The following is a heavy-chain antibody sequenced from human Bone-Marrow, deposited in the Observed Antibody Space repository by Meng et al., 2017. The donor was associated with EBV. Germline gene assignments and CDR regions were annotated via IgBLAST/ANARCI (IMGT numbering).Heavy chain of an antibody. V-gene: IGHV1-69*01. D-gene: IGHD5-12*01. CDR2: IIPIFGTA. CDR1: GGTFSSYA. CDR3: ARDPGYAGYFDY. J-gene: IGHJ4*02. Sequence: HVQLVQSGAECKKPGPSVTVSCKASGGTFSSYAISWVRQSPGQGLEWMGGIIPIFGTANYAQKFQGRVTITADESTSTAYMELSSLRSEDTAVYYCARDPGYAGYFDYWGQGTLVTVSS.